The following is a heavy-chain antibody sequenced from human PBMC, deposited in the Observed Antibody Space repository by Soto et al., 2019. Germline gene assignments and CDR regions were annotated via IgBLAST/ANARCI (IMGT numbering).Heavy chain of an antibody. Sequence: EVQLVQSGGGLVQPGGSLRLSCAASGFTFSNYDMHWVRQAPGKGLEWISAIGKAGDTHYPASVKGRFTISRENAKNSLYLQMNSLRAEDTAVYYCARDPSGWGLDCWGQGTLVTVSS. CDR2: IGKAGDT. J-gene: IGHJ4*02. CDR1: GFTFSNYD. D-gene: IGHD6-19*01. V-gene: IGHV3-13*01. CDR3: ARDPSGWGLDC.